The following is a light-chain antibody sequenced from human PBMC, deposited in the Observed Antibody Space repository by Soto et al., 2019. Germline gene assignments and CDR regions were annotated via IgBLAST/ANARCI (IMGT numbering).Light chain of an antibody. CDR1: QSVTSN. V-gene: IGKV3-11*01. J-gene: IGKJ5*01. CDR3: QQRSNWPPEIT. Sequence: EIVLTQSPDTLAVSPGEVATLSCWASQSVTSNLAWYQQKPGQAPRLLIYDASNRATGIPARFSGSGSGTDFTLTISSLEPEDFAVYYCQQRSNWPPEITFGQGTRLEI. CDR2: DAS.